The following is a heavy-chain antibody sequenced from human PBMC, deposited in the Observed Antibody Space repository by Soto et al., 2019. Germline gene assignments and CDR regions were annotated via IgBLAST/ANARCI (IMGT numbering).Heavy chain of an antibody. CDR2: IWYDGSNK. Sequence: PGGSLRLSCAASGFTFRSYGMHWVRQAPGKGLEWVAVIWYDGSNKYYADSVKGRFTISRDNSKNTLYLQMNSLRAEDTAVYYCARDTPYDYIWGSYPGYMDVWGKGTTVTVSS. CDR3: ARDTPYDYIWGSYPGYMDV. D-gene: IGHD3-16*01. J-gene: IGHJ6*03. V-gene: IGHV3-33*01. CDR1: GFTFRSYG.